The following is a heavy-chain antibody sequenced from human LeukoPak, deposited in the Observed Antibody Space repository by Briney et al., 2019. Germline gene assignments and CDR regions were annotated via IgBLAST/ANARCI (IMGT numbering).Heavy chain of an antibody. D-gene: IGHD3-3*01. CDR2: IYYRGTT. CDR3: ATYFDFWSGYPGYMDV. V-gene: IGHV4-39*01. J-gene: IGHJ6*03. Sequence: HPSETLSLTCTVSGGSISGSNYYWGWIRQSPGKGLEWIGSIYYRGTTSYNPSLKGRVTSSVDTSKNQFSLNLSSVTAADTAVYYCATYFDFWSGYPGYMDVWGNGTTVTVSS. CDR1: GGSISGSNYY.